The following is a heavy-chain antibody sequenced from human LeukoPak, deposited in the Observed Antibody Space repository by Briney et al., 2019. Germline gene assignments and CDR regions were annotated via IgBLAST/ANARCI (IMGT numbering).Heavy chain of an antibody. D-gene: IGHD5-18*01. J-gene: IGHJ6*02. CDR3: ARVYGYSYGFYYYYYGMDV. V-gene: IGHV4-59*01. CDR2: IYYIGST. Sequence: SETLSLTCTVSGGSISSYYWSWIRQPPGKGLEWIGYIYYIGSTNYNPSLKNRVTISVDTSKNQFSLKLSSVTAADTAVYYCARVYGYSYGFYYYYYGMDVWGQGTTVTVSS. CDR1: GGSISSYY.